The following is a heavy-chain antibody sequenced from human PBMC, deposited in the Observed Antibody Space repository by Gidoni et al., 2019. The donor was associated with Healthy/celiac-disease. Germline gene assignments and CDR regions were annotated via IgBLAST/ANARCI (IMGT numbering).Heavy chain of an antibody. J-gene: IGHJ6*02. D-gene: IGHD2-15*01. CDR1: GLTFSSYS. V-gene: IGHV3-21*01. CDR2: ISSSSSYI. Sequence: EVQLVESGGGLVKPGGSLRLSCAASGLTFSSYSMNWVRQAPGKGLEWVSSISSSSSYIYYADSVKGRFTISRDNAKNSLYLQMNSLRAEDTAVYYCARSSCSGGSCYPRELYYYYYGMDVWGQGTTVTVSS. CDR3: ARSSCSGGSCYPRELYYYYYGMDV.